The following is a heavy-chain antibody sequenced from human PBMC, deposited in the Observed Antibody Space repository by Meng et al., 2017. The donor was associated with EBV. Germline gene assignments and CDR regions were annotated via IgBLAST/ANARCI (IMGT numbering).Heavy chain of an antibody. CDR3: VRGPPVGVPGPGDY. Sequence: QVQLVHAGAEVKNPGAAVKVSCKPSRSALTSYILHWVRQAPGQRLEWMGWINVGVGYTKYSQKFQGRVTISSDTSATTGYMELSSLRSEDTAVYYCVRGPPVGVPGPGDYWGQGTLVTVSS. CDR1: RSALTSYI. D-gene: IGHD2-21*01. CDR2: INVGVGYT. J-gene: IGHJ4*02. V-gene: IGHV1-3*01.